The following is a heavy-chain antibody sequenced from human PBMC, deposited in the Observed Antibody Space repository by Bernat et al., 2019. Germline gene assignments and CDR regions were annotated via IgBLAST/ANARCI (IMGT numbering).Heavy chain of an antibody. V-gene: IGHV3-30*04. Sequence: QVQLVESGGGVVQPGRSLGLSCAASGFTFRSYTLHWVRQAPGRGLEWVAVISYDGSIKNYADSVKGRFTISRDNSKNTLYLQMNSLTAEDTAVYCCARSQTSSWHTCDYWGQGTLVTVSS. CDR3: ARSQTSSWHTCDY. D-gene: IGHD6-13*01. CDR1: GFTFRSYT. J-gene: IGHJ4*02. CDR2: ISYDGSIK.